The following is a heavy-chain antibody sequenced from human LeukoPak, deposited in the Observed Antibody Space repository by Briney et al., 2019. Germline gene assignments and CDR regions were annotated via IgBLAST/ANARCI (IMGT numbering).Heavy chain of an antibody. CDR3: ARSSAARVFGYYYYYGMDV. CDR2: IYPGDSDT. J-gene: IGHJ6*02. CDR1: GYSFTSYW. D-gene: IGHD6-6*01. Sequence: GESLQISCKGSGYSFTSYWIGWVRQMPGKGLEWMGIIYPGDSDTRYSPSFQGQVTISADKSISTAYLQWSSLKAPGTAMYYCARSSAARVFGYYYYYGMDVWGQGTTVTVSS. V-gene: IGHV5-51*01.